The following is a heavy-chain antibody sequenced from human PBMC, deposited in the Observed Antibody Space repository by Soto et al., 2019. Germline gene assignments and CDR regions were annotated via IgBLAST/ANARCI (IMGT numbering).Heavy chain of an antibody. Sequence: EVQLVESGGGLVQPGGSLRLSCAASGFSFSNYEMNWVRQAPGKGLEWVAYISSGGSTVHYADSVRGRFTVSRDNARNSLYLQMNTLRVEDTALYYCARDCAAGGYWGQGTLVTVSS. J-gene: IGHJ4*02. CDR3: ARDCAAGGY. CDR2: ISSGGSTV. D-gene: IGHD6-13*01. V-gene: IGHV3-48*03. CDR1: GFSFSNYE.